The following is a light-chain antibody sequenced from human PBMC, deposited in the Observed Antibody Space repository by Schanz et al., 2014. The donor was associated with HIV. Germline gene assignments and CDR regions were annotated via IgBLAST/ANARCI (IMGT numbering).Light chain of an antibody. CDR2: DTS. J-gene: IGKJ1*01. Sequence: EIELTQSPATLSLSPGERATLSCRASQSVSTYLAWYQQKPGQAPRLLIYDTSNRATGVPPRFSGSGSGTDFILTISRLEPEDFAVYYCQQYGSSPLFGQGTKVEIK. CDR1: QSVSTY. V-gene: IGKV3-20*01. CDR3: QQYGSSPL.